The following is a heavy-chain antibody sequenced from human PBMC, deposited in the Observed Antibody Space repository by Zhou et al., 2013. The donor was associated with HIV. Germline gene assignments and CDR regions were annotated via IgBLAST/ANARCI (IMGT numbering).Heavy chain of an antibody. D-gene: IGHD6-13*01. CDR3: ASPYSSRTWRLDY. Sequence: QVQLVQSGAEVKKPGSSVKISCKASGGTFSSYTISWVRQAPGQGLEWMGGIIPIFGTANYGQKFQGRVTITTDKSTSTAYMELSSLRSEDTAVYYCASPYSSRTWRLDYWGQGTLVTVSS. V-gene: IGHV1-69*05. J-gene: IGHJ4*02. CDR2: IIPIFGTA. CDR1: GGTFSSYT.